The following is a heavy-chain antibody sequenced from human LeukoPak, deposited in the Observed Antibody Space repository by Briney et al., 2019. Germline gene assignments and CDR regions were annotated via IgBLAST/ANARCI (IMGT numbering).Heavy chain of an antibody. CDR1: GFTFSSYW. D-gene: IGHD6-6*01. V-gene: IGHV3-7*01. Sequence: GGSLRLSCAASGFTFSSYWISWVRQAARKGLEWEANIKQVGSENYYVDSVKGRFTISRDNAKNSQYLQMNSLRAEDTAVYYCASQSIAARCAPADYWGQGTLVTVSS. CDR3: ASQSIAARCAPADY. CDR2: IKQVGSEN. J-gene: IGHJ4*02.